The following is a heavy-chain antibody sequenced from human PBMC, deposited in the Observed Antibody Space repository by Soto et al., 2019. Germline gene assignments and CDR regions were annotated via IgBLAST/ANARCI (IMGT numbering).Heavy chain of an antibody. J-gene: IGHJ6*02. Sequence: WGSLRLSCAASGFAFISYSINWVRQAPGKGLEWVSSISSSSSYIYYADSVKGRFTISRDNAKNSLYLQMNSLRAEDTAVYYCASVGSMDVWGQGTTVTVSS. CDR1: GFAFISYS. CDR3: ASVGSMDV. CDR2: ISSSSSYI. D-gene: IGHD1-26*01. V-gene: IGHV3-21*01.